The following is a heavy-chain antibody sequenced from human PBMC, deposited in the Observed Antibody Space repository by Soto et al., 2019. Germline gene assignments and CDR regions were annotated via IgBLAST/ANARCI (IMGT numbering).Heavy chain of an antibody. CDR2: ISGSGGTA. CDR1: GFTFSSYA. Sequence: EVQLLESGGGSVQPGGSLRLSCAASGFTFSSYAMHWVRRPPGKGLEWVSSISGSGGTAYYADSVTGLFTISRESLVNTLYLQMNSLRAGDTADYYCAKGRGQNSNFDYWGLGTLVTVSP. D-gene: IGHD3-10*01. J-gene: IGHJ4*02. V-gene: IGHV3-23*01. CDR3: AKGRGQNSNFDY.